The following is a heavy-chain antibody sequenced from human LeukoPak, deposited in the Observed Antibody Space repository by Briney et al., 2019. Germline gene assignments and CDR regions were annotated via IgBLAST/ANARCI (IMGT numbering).Heavy chain of an antibody. CDR2: ISWNSGSI. Sequence: GGSLRLSCAASGFTFDDYAMHWVRHAPGKGLEWVSGISWNSGSIGYADSVKGRFTISRDNAKNSLYLQMNSLRAEDTALYYCAKNTGPDEYSYGTYGMDVWGQGTTVTVSS. CDR3: AKNTGPDEYSYGTYGMDV. J-gene: IGHJ6*02. CDR1: GFTFDDYA. D-gene: IGHD5-18*01. V-gene: IGHV3-9*01.